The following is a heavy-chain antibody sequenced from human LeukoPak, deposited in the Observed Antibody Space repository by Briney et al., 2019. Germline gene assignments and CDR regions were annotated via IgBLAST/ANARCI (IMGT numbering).Heavy chain of an antibody. CDR1: GGSISSGGYY. J-gene: IGHJ3*02. V-gene: IGHV4-31*03. D-gene: IGHD3-3*01. CDR2: IYYSGST. CDR3: ARDLDDAFDI. Sequence: SETLSLTCTVSGGSISSGGYYWSWIRQHPGKGLEWIGYIYYSGSTYYNPSLKSRVTISVDTSKNQFSLKLSSVTAADTAVYYCARDLDDAFDIWGQGTMVTVSS.